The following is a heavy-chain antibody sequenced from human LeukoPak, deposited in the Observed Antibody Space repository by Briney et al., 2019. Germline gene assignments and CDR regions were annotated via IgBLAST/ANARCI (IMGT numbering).Heavy chain of an antibody. J-gene: IGHJ6*02. Sequence: KFQGRVTITRDTSASTAYMELSSLRSEDTAVYYCARVAVDTAMVADYYYGMDVWGQGTTVTVS. D-gene: IGHD5-18*01. V-gene: IGHV1-3*01. CDR3: ARVAVDTAMVADYYYGMDV.